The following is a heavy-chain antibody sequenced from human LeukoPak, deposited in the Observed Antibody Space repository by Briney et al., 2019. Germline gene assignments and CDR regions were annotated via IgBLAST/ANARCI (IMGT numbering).Heavy chain of an antibody. J-gene: IGHJ5*02. CDR3: ARDYYGSRSSSFDP. V-gene: IGHV1-8*02. Sequence: GASVKVSCKASGYTFTSYYMHWVRQAPGQGLEWMGWMNPNSGNTGYAQKFQGRVTMTRDTSVNTAYMELSSLRSEDTAVYYCARDYYGSRSSSFDPWGQGTLVTVSS. D-gene: IGHD3-10*01. CDR2: MNPNSGNT. CDR1: GYTFTSYY.